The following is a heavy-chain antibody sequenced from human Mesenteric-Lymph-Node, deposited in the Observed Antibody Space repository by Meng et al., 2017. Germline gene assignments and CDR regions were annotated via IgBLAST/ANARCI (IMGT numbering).Heavy chain of an antibody. CDR2: IWYDGTDK. CDR1: GFTFGNYG. CDR3: ARADDNWIIIEY. J-gene: IGHJ4*02. V-gene: IGHV3-33*01. Sequence: QVQLVESGGGVVQPGRSLRLSCAASGFTFGNYGMHWVRQAQGKGLEWVAVIWYDGTDKFYGDSVKGRFTISRDNSKNTLFLQMNSLTVDDTAVYYCARADDNWIIIEYWGQGTLVTVSS. D-gene: IGHD1-20*01.